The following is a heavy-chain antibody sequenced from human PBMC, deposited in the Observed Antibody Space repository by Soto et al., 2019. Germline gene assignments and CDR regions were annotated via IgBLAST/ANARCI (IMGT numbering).Heavy chain of an antibody. Sequence: ASVKVSCKTSGSTFHTYGINWVRQAPGQGLELMGWISAYDGKTTYAEKFQGRVTLTTDTSTSTAYMELRSLRSDDTAIYYCARDPHEFWTSYWFDPWGQGTPVTVSS. J-gene: IGHJ5*02. CDR2: ISAYDGKT. CDR1: GSTFHTYG. CDR3: ARDPHEFWTSYWFDP. D-gene: IGHD3-3*01. V-gene: IGHV1-18*01.